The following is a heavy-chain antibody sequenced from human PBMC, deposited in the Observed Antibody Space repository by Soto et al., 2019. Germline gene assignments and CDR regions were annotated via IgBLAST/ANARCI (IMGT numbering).Heavy chain of an antibody. V-gene: IGHV3-30*18. J-gene: IGHJ4*02. CDR1: GLTFSSYG. CDR3: AKDRGALRWSEEHYYFDY. Sequence: GGSLRLSCAASGLTFSSYGMHWVRQAPGKGLEWVAVILYDGSNKYYADAVKGRFTISRDNSKNTLYLQMNSLRAEDTAVYYCAKDRGALRWSEEHYYFDYWGQGTLVTVSS. D-gene: IGHD4-17*01. CDR2: ILYDGSNK.